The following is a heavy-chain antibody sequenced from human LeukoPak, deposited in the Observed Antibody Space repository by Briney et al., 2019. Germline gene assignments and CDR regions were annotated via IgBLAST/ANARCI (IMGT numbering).Heavy chain of an antibody. J-gene: IGHJ3*02. Sequence: GGSLRLSCAASGFTFSSYWMSWVRQAPGKGLEWVANIKQDGSEKYYVDSVKGRFTISRDNAKNSLYLQMNSLRAEDTAVYYCARSRSGYYYVDAFDIWGQGTMVTVSS. D-gene: IGHD3-22*01. CDR1: GFTFSSYW. CDR2: IKQDGSEK. CDR3: ARSRSGYYYVDAFDI. V-gene: IGHV3-7*01.